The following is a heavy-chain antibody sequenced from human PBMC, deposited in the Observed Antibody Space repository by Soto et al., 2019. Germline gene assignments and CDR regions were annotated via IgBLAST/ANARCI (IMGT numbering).Heavy chain of an antibody. V-gene: IGHV3-23*01. CDR2: ISGSGGST. CDR1: GFTFSSYA. CDR3: AKDPNRRNV. Sequence: EVQLLESGGGLVQPGGSLRLSCAASGFTFSSYAMSWVRQAPGKGLECVSGISGSGGSTYYADSVKGRFTSSRDNSKNTLYLQMNSLRAEDTALYYCAKDPNRRNVWGKGTTVTVSS. J-gene: IGHJ6*04.